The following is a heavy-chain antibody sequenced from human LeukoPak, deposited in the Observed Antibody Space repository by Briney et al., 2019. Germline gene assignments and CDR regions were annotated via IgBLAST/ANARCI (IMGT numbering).Heavy chain of an antibody. CDR2: INHSGST. CDR1: GGSFSGYY. CDR3: ARQSAAAGTSVDY. V-gene: IGHV4-34*01. D-gene: IGHD6-13*01. Sequence: PSETLSLTCAVYGGSFSGYYWSWIRQPPGKGLEWIGEINHSGSTSYNPSLKSRVTISVDTSKNQFSLKLSSVTAADTAVYYCARQSAAAGTSVDYWGQGTLVTVSS. J-gene: IGHJ4*02.